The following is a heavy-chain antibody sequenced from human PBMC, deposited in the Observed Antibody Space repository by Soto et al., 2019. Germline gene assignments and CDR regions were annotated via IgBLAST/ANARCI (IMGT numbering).Heavy chain of an antibody. Sequence: GGSLRLSCAASGFTFNDYTMYWVRQAPGKGLEWVSLISWDGGSTYYADSVKGRFTISRDNSKNSLYLQMNSLRTEDTALYYCAKEHTAMVIVYYGMDVWGQGTTVTVSS. D-gene: IGHD5-18*01. V-gene: IGHV3-43*01. CDR1: GFTFNDYT. J-gene: IGHJ6*02. CDR3: AKEHTAMVIVYYGMDV. CDR2: ISWDGGST.